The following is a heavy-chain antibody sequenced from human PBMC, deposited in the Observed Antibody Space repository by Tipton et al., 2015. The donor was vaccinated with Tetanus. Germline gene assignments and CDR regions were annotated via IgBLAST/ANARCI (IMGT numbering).Heavy chain of an antibody. CDR2: ISHSGTT. CDR3: ARDLETSGFH. D-gene: IGHD1-1*01. CDR1: GGSISSDAHY. J-gene: IGHJ4*02. V-gene: IGHV4-61*08. Sequence: TLSLTCTVSGGSISSDAHYWSWIRQAPGKGLEWLGYISHSGTTNYNPSLKSRVTTSLDTSKNQFSLQLSSVTAADTAVYYCARDLETSGFHWGQGTLVTVSS.